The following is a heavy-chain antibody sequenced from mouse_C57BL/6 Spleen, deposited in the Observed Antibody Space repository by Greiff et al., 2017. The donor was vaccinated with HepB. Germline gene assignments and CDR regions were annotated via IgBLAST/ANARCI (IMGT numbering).Heavy chain of an antibody. J-gene: IGHJ4*01. D-gene: IGHD2-5*01. CDR2: ISSGSSTI. V-gene: IGHV5-17*01. CDR1: GFTFSDYG. CDR3: ARTPPTIVTTTYARDY. Sequence: EVQLVESGGGLVKPGGSLKLSCAASGFTFSDYGMHWVRQAPEKGLEWVAYISSGSSTIYYADTVKGRFTISRDNAKNNLFLQMTSLRSEDTAMYYCARTPPTIVTTTYARDYWGQGTSVTVSS.